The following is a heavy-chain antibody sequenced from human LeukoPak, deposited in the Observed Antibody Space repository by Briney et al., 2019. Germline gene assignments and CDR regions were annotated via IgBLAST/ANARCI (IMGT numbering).Heavy chain of an antibody. Sequence: SETLSLTCTVSGGSISSYYWSWIRQPAGKGLEWIGRIYTSGSTNYNPSLKSRVTMSVDTPKNQFSLKLSSVTAADTAVYYCATQKNDFWSGSSYDAFDIWGQGTMVIVSS. J-gene: IGHJ3*02. D-gene: IGHD3-3*01. CDR2: IYTSGST. CDR3: ATQKNDFWSGSSYDAFDI. CDR1: GGSISSYY. V-gene: IGHV4-4*07.